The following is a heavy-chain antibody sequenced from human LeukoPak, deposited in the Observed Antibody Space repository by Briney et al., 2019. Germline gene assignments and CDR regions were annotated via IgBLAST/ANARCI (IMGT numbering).Heavy chain of an antibody. V-gene: IGHV3-33*01. Sequence: GRSLRLSCAASGFTFSSYGMHWVRQAPGKGLEWVAVIWYDRSNKYYADSVKGRFTISRDNSRNTLYLQMNSLRAEDTAVYYCARGGPTYYYGSGSLRYWGQGTLVTVSS. CDR2: IWYDRSNK. D-gene: IGHD3-10*01. J-gene: IGHJ4*02. CDR3: ARGGPTYYYGSGSLRY. CDR1: GFTFSSYG.